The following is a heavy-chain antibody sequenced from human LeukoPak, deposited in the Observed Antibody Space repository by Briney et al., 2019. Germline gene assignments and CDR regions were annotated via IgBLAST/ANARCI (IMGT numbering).Heavy chain of an antibody. J-gene: IGHJ4*02. V-gene: IGHV3-23*01. D-gene: IGHD2-2*01. CDR2: ISGSGGST. CDR3: AKDIVVVPAAMGYFDY. Sequence: PGGSLRLSCAASGFTFSSYAMSWVRQAPGKGLEWVSAISGSGGSTYYADSVKGRFTISRDNSKNTLYLQMNSLRAEDTAVYYCAKDIVVVPAAMGYFDYWGQGTLVTVSS. CDR1: GFTFSSYA.